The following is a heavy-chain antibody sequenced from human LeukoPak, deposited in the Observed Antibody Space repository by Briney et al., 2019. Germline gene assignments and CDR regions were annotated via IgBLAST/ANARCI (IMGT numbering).Heavy chain of an antibody. CDR3: AKDQGVVGSYDQ. CDR1: GGSFSTFG. D-gene: IGHD3-10*01. Sequence: GGSLRLSCAASGGSFSTFGMNWVRQSPGKGLEWLSFLQYDGSIEYYAESVKGRFTISRDNSRNTLFLQMNSLRVEDTALYYCAKDQGVVGSYDQWGQGTLVTVSS. J-gene: IGHJ5*02. CDR2: LQYDGSIE. V-gene: IGHV3-30*02.